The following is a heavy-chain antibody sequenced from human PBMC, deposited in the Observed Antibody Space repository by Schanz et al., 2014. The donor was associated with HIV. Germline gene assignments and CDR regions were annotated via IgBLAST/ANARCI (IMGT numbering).Heavy chain of an antibody. CDR2: IWYDETNK. V-gene: IGHV3-33*08. CDR1: GFAFSDSY. CDR3: ARDSGPGSY. J-gene: IGHJ4*02. Sequence: QMQLVESGGAVVRPGGSLRLSCAASGFAFSDSYMNWFRQAPGKGLEWVAVIWYDETNKFYVDSVKGRFTISRDNSKNTLYLQMNRLRAEDTAVYYCARDSGPGSYWGQGTLVTVSS. D-gene: IGHD3-10*01.